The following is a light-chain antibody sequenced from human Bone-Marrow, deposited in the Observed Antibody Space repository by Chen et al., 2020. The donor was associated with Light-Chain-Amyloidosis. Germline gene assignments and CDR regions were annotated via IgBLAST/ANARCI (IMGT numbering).Light chain of an antibody. CDR2: EVT. CDR1: TSDVGGYYY. CDR3: SSYGGSNNLL. V-gene: IGLV2-8*01. Sequence: QSALPHPPSVSASPGQSITRSCAGSTSDVGGYYYGSGYQQHPGKAPILMIYEVTKRPSGVPDRFSGSGSGNTASLTVSGLQAEDEADYYCSSYGGSNNLLFGGGTKVTVL. J-gene: IGLJ2*01.